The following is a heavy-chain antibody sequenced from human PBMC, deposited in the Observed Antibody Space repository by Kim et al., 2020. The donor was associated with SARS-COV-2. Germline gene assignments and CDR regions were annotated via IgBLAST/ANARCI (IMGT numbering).Heavy chain of an antibody. J-gene: IGHJ4*02. CDR2: INSDGSST. CDR3: VRRYCSGGGCYYDY. V-gene: IGHV3-74*01. D-gene: IGHD2-15*01. Sequence: GGSLRLSCAASGFTFSNFWMHWVRQAPGKGLMWVSRINSDGSSTIYADSVKGRFTISRDNAKNTLYLQMNSLRSEDTAIYYCVRRYCSGGGCYYDYWGQGNLVTVSS. CDR1: GFTFSNFW.